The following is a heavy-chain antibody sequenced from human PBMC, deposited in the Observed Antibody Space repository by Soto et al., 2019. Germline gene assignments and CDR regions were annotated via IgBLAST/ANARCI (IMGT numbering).Heavy chain of an antibody. CDR1: GFTFSSYA. CDR3: AKDQRPYSSATDFQH. D-gene: IGHD6-19*01. Sequence: GGSLRLSCAASGFTFSSYAMSWVRQAPGKGLEWVSVISGSGGDTYYADSVKGRSTISRDNSKNTLYLQMNSLRAEDTAVYYCAKDQRPYSSATDFQHWGQGTLVTVS. J-gene: IGHJ1*01. V-gene: IGHV3-23*01. CDR2: ISGSGGDT.